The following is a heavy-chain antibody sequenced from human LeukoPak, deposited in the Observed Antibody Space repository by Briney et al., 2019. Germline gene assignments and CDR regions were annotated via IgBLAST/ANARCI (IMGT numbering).Heavy chain of an antibody. CDR1: GGSTSSYY. V-gene: IGHV4-59*01. Sequence: PSETLSLTCTVSGGSTSSYYWSWIRQPPGKGLEWIGYIYDGGSTNYNPSLKSRVTISVDTSKNQFSLKLTSVTAADTAVYYCTKGGRRDILTYWGQGILVTVSP. CDR3: TKGGRRDILTY. CDR2: IYDGGST. D-gene: IGHD3-9*01. J-gene: IGHJ4*02.